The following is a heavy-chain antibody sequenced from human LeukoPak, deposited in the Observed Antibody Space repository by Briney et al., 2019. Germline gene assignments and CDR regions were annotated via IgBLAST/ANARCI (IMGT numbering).Heavy chain of an antibody. CDR2: ISGSGGST. CDR3: AKRLVPATDLFDY. CDR1: GFTFSSYA. D-gene: IGHD2-2*01. Sequence: GGSLRLSCAAFGFTFSSYAMSWVRQAPGKGLEWVSAISGSGGSTYYADSVKGRFTISRDNSKNTLYLQMNSLRAEDTAVYYCAKRLVPATDLFDYWGQGTLVTVSS. V-gene: IGHV3-23*01. J-gene: IGHJ4*02.